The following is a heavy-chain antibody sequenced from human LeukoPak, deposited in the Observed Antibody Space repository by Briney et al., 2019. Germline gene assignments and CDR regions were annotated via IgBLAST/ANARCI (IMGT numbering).Heavy chain of an antibody. CDR2: IYYSGST. CDR1: GGSISSYY. J-gene: IGHJ4*02. V-gene: IGHV4-59*01. Sequence: SETLSLTCTVSGGSISSYYWSWIRQRPEKGLEWIGYIYYSGSTNYNPSLKSRVTISVDTSKYQFSLKLSSVTAADTAVYYCARDGDYYFDYWGQGTLVTVSS. D-gene: IGHD2-21*02. CDR3: ARDGDYYFDY.